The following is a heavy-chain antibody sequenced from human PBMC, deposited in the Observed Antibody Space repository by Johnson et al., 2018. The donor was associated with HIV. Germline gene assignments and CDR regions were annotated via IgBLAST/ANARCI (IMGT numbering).Heavy chain of an antibody. CDR3: ARDSTPWGDDYVDYAFDI. CDR2: IGVTSDT. D-gene: IGHD4/OR15-4a*01. V-gene: IGHV3-13*01. Sequence: VQLVESGGGVVQPGRSLRLSCAASGFTFSSYAMHWVRQTTGKGLEWVSAIGVTSDTYYPGSVTGRFTISRDNAKNSLYLQMNSLRAEDTAVYYCARDSTPWGDDYVDYAFDIWGQGTLVTVSS. CDR1: GFTFSSYA. J-gene: IGHJ3*02.